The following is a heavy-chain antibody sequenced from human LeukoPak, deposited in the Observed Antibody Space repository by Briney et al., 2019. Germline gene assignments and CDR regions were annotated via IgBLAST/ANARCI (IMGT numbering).Heavy chain of an antibody. CDR2: IHPSGST. CDR1: GGSFSDNY. J-gene: IGHJ6*02. V-gene: IGHV4-34*01. D-gene: IGHD4-23*01. CDR3: ARRGGGGNGSYYYYYYGMDV. Sequence: SGTLSLTCTVYGGSFSDNYWGWSRQPPGKGLEWIGEIHPSGSTNYNTSLKSRVTISLDASKNQFSLKLSSVTAADTAVYYCARRGGGGNGSYYYYYYGMDVWGQGTTVTVSS.